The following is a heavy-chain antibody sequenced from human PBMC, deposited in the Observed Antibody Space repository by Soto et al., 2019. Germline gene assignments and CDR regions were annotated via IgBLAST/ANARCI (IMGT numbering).Heavy chain of an antibody. V-gene: IGHV3-30-3*01. J-gene: IGHJ4*02. CDR1: GFTFSSYA. CDR2: ISYDGGNK. D-gene: IGHD3-10*01. Sequence: QVQLVESGGGVVQPGRSLRLSCAASGFTFSSYAMHWVRQAPGKVLEWVAVISYDGGNKYYADSVKGRFTISRDNSKNTLFLQINSLRADDTAVYYCARPDYGSGSYPDYWGQGTLVTVSS. CDR3: ARPDYGSGSYPDY.